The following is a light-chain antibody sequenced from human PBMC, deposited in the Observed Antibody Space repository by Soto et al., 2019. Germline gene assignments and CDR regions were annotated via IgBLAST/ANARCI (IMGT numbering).Light chain of an antibody. V-gene: IGKV1-5*03. CDR2: KAS. CDR3: QQYNSYSWT. CDR1: QSISSW. J-gene: IGKJ1*01. Sequence: DIKLNKSPATLSASIRDRVTITCRASQSISSWLAWYQQKPGKAPKLLIYKASSLESGVPSRFSGSGSGTEFTLTISSLQPDDFATYYCQQYNSYSWTVGQGTKVDIK.